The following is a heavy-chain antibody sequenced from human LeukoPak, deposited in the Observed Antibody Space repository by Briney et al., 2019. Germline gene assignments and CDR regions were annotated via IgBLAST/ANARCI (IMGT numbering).Heavy chain of an antibody. D-gene: IGHD5-24*01. J-gene: IGHJ4*02. Sequence: PGGSLRLSCAVSTFTVASNYMSWVRQTPGKGLVWVSDIYQGGSTYYIDSVKGRFTISTDISKNTLHLQMNNFRADDTAVYYCARVRDVYNHVFENWGQGTLVTVS. V-gene: IGHV3-53*01. CDR3: ARVRDVYNHVFEN. CDR1: TFTVASNY. CDR2: IYQGGST.